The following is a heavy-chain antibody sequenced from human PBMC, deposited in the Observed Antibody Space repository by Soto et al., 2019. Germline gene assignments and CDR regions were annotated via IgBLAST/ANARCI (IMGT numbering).Heavy chain of an antibody. J-gene: IGHJ6*02. V-gene: IGHV3-30-3*01. D-gene: IGHD2-15*01. CDR1: GFTFRNYA. CDR2: ISNDGRDK. CDR3: ARVVSPRGYYYFGMDV. Sequence: GGSLRLSCAASGFTFRNYALHWVRQAPGKGLEWVAVISNDGRDKYYADSVEGRVTISRDNSKNTLYVQMNSLRGDDSGVYFCARVVSPRGYYYFGMDVWGQGTAVTVSS.